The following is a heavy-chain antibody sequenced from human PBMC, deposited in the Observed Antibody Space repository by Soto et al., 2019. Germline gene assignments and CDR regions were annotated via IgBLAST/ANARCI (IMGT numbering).Heavy chain of an antibody. CDR1: GGSISSGGYY. CDR2: IYYSGST. CDR3: GGGWYPPYFDY. V-gene: IGHV4-31*03. Sequence: SETLSLTCTVSGGSISSGGYYWSWIRQHPGKGLEWIGYIYYSGSTYYNPSLKSRVTISVDTSKNQFSLKLSSVTAADTAVYYCGGGWYPPYFDYWGQGTLVTVSS. D-gene: IGHD6-19*01. J-gene: IGHJ4*02.